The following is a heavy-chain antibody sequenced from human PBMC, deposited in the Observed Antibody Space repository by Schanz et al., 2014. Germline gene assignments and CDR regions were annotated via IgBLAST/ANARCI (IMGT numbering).Heavy chain of an antibody. CDR1: GYTFSDYG. CDR3: ARARYGLDV. CDR2: INTNTGNP. V-gene: IGHV7-4-1*02. J-gene: IGHJ6*02. Sequence: QVQLVQSGAEVKKPGASVKVSCKTSGYTFSDYGITWVRQAPGQGLEWVGWINTNTGNPTYAQGFTGRFVFSLDTSVSTAYLQISSLKAEDTAVYYCARARYGLDVWGQGTTVTVSS.